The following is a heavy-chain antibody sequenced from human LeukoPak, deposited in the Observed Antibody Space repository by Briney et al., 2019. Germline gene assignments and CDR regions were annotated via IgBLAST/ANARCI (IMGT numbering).Heavy chain of an antibody. CDR3: AVLYSGYVSSYLFDY. D-gene: IGHD5-12*01. V-gene: IGHV1-69*01. CDR2: ITPIFGTA. J-gene: IGHJ4*02. CDR1: GGTFSTYG. Sequence: GSSVKVSCKASGGTFSTYGISWVRQAPGQGLEWMGGITPIFGTANYAQKFQGRVTITADESTSTAYMELSRLRSDDTAVYYCAVLYSGYVSSYLFDYWGQGTLVTVSS.